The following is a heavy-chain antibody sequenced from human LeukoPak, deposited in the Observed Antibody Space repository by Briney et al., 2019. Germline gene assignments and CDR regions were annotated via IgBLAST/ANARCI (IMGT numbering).Heavy chain of an antibody. J-gene: IGHJ5*02. V-gene: IGHV4-34*01. Sequence: SETLSLTCAVYDGSFSGYYWSWIRQPPGKGLEWIGEINHSGSTNYNPSLKSRVTISVDTSKNQFSLKLSSVTAADTAVYYCATARAGAAFRWFDPWGQGTLVTVSS. D-gene: IGHD6-19*01. CDR2: INHSGST. CDR1: DGSFSGYY. CDR3: ATARAGAAFRWFDP.